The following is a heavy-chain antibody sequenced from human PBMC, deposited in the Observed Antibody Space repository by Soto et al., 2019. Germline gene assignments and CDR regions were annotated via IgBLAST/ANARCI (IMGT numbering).Heavy chain of an antibody. CDR3: ARGDDAYYDYIWGSYRLYYFDY. CDR1: GGSFSGYY. J-gene: IGHJ4*02. CDR2: INHSGST. D-gene: IGHD3-16*02. Sequence: QVQLQQWGAGLLKPSETLSLTCAVYGGSFSGYYWSWIRQPPGKGLEWIGEINHSGSTNYNPSLTSRVTISVDTYKNQFSLKLSSVTAADTAVYYCARGDDAYYDYIWGSYRLYYFDYWGQGTLVTVSS. V-gene: IGHV4-34*01.